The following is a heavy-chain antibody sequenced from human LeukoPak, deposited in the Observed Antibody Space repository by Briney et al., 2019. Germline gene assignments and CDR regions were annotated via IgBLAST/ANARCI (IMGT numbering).Heavy chain of an antibody. V-gene: IGHV4-31*03. CDR1: GGSISSGGYY. Sequence: TLSLTCTVSGGSISSGGYYWSWIRQHPGKGLEWIGYIYYSGSTYYNPSLKSRVTISVDTSKNQFSLKLSSVTAADTAVYYCARVRRSLATHFDYWGQGTLVTVSS. CDR3: ARVRRSLATHFDY. CDR2: IYYSGST. J-gene: IGHJ4*02. D-gene: IGHD3-16*02.